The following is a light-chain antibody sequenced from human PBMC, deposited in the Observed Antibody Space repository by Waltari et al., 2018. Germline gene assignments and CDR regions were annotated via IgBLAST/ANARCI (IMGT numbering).Light chain of an antibody. J-gene: IGKJ1*01. CDR3: QQYDHWPWT. CDR2: GTS. Sequence: DIVMTQSPATLSLSPGESATLSCRASQSVLSTFAWFQQKPGQPPRLLIYGTSTRATGCPARFSGSGSGTEFSLTISSLQPEDFATYYCQQYDHWPWTFGQGTRVEAK. CDR1: QSVLST. V-gene: IGKV3D-15*01.